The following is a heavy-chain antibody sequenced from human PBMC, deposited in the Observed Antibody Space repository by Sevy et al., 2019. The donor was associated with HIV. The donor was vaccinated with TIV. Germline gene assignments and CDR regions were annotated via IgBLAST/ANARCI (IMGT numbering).Heavy chain of an antibody. CDR1: GFTFSSYW. CDR2: IKQDGSEK. J-gene: IGHJ6*03. CDR3: ARAATHIVVVPAAKSPLYDYYYMDV. D-gene: IGHD2-2*01. Sequence: GGSLRLSCAASGFTFSSYWMSWVRQAPGKGLEWVANIKQDGSEKYYVDSVKGRLTISRDNARNSLYLQMNSLRAEDTAVYYCARAATHIVVVPAAKSPLYDYYYMDVWGKGTTVTVSS. V-gene: IGHV3-7*03.